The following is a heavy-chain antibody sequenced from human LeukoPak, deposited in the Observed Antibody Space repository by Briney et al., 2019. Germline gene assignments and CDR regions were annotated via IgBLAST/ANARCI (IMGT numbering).Heavy chain of an antibody. Sequence: GALRLSCAASGFTFSSYAMTWVRQAPGXXLEGVSSITGSAGSTYYADSVKGRFTISRDNSKNTLYLQMNSLRAEDTAVYYCAKRYSGSSGLYNFDYWGQGTLVTVSS. D-gene: IGHD1-26*01. CDR3: AKRYSGSSGLYNFDY. V-gene: IGHV3-23*01. CDR1: GFTFSSYA. J-gene: IGHJ4*02. CDR2: ITGSAGST.